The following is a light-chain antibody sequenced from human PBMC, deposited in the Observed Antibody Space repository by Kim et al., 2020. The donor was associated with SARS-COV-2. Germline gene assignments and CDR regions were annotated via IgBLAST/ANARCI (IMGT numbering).Light chain of an antibody. Sequence: PGERATLSCSASQCVATYLAWYQQNPGQAPRLLIYDASNSATGIPARFRGSRSGTAFTLTIGTLAPEDSAGYYCQQRGNFGQGTRLEIK. CDR1: QCVATY. V-gene: IGKV3-11*01. J-gene: IGKJ5*01. CDR2: DAS. CDR3: QQRGN.